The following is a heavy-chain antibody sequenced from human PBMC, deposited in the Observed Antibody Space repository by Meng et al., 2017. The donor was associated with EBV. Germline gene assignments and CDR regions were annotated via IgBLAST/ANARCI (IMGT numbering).Heavy chain of an antibody. CDR3: AGGQQWLRSPYFDY. D-gene: IGHD5-12*01. CDR2: ISYDGSNK. Sequence: QGGWVGSGGGGVQPGRSLRLSCAASGFTFSSYAMHWVRQAPGKGLEWVAVISYDGSNKYYADSVKGRFTISRDNSKNTLYLQMNSLRAEDTAVYYCAGGQQWLRSPYFDYWGQGTLVTVSS. V-gene: IGHV3-30-3*01. J-gene: IGHJ4*02. CDR1: GFTFSSYA.